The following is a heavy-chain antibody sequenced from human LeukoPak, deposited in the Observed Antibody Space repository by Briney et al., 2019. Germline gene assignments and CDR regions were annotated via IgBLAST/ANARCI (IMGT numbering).Heavy chain of an antibody. V-gene: IGHV1-2*04. Sequence: ASVKVSCKASGYTFTGYYMHWVRQAPGQGLEWMGWINPNSGGTNYAQKFQGWVTMTRDTSISTAYMELSRLRSDDTAVYYCAREGSLDSYGTETWFDPWGQGTLVTVSS. D-gene: IGHD5-18*01. CDR1: GYTFTGYY. CDR3: AREGSLDSYGTETWFDP. CDR2: INPNSGGT. J-gene: IGHJ5*02.